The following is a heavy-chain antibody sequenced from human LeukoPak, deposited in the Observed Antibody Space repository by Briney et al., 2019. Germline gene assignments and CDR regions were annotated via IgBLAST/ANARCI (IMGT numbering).Heavy chain of an antibody. CDR2: IYYSGIT. D-gene: IGHD3-22*01. J-gene: IGHJ3*02. CDR1: GGSISSDY. CDR3: ARDLDYYDSSGSIFAFDI. V-gene: IGHV4-59*01. Sequence: NPSETLSLTCTVSGGSISSDYWSWIRQPPGKGLEWIGYIYYSGITNYNPSLKSRVTISVDTSKNQFSLKLSSVTAADTAVYYCARDLDYYDSSGSIFAFDIWGQGTMVTVSS.